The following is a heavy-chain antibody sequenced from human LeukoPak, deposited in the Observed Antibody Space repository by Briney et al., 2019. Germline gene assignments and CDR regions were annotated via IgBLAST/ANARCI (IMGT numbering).Heavy chain of an antibody. J-gene: IGHJ4*02. CDR1: RFTFSSYG. CDR3: AKDPHPYSSSWPIIYYFDY. CDR2: ISYDGSNK. V-gene: IGHV3-30*18. D-gene: IGHD6-13*01. Sequence: GGSLGLSCAASRFTFSSYGMHWVRQAPGKGLEWVAIISYDGSNKYYADSVKGRFTISRDNSKNTLYLQMNSLRAEDTAVYYCAKDPHPYSSSWPIIYYFDYWGQGTLVTVSS.